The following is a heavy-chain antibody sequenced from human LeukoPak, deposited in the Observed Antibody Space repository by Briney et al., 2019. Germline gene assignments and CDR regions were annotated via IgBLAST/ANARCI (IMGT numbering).Heavy chain of an antibody. V-gene: IGHV1-8*01. CDR3: ARASPPLPAAIRN. Sequence: ASVKVSCKASGYTFTSYDINWVRQATGQGLEWMGWMNPNSGNTGYAQKFQGRVTMTRDTSISTAYMELSSLRSEDTAVYYCARASPPLPAAIRNWGQGTLVTVSS. CDR2: MNPNSGNT. CDR1: GYTFTSYD. J-gene: IGHJ4*02. D-gene: IGHD2-2*02.